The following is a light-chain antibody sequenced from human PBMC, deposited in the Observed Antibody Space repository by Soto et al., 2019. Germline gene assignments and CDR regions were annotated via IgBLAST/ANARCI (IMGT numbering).Light chain of an antibody. Sequence: DIQMTQSPSSLSASLGDRVTITCRASRTIDNYLNWYQQKKGRAPEILVYATSSLQSGVPSRFTGGGSGTHFTLTISGLQPEDFATYFCQQSYNTPITFGQGTRLEIK. CDR2: ATS. CDR3: QQSYNTPIT. J-gene: IGKJ5*01. CDR1: RTIDNY. V-gene: IGKV1-39*01.